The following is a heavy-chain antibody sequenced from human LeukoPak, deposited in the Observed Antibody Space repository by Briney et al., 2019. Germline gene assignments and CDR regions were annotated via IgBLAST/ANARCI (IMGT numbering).Heavy chain of an antibody. D-gene: IGHD2-15*01. CDR1: GFTFSSYG. CDR3: ARDNCSGGSCFDY. J-gene: IGHJ4*02. V-gene: IGHV3-33*01. CDR2: IWYDGSNK. Sequence: GRSLRLSCAASGFTFSSYGMHWVRQAPGKGLEWVAVIWYDGSNKYYADSVKGRFTIPRDNSKNTLYLQMNSLRAEDTAVYYCARDNCSGGSCFDYWGQGTLVTVSS.